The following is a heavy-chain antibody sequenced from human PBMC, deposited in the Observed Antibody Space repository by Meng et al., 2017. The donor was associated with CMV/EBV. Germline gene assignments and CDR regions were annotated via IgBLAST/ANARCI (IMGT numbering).Heavy chain of an antibody. CDR3: ARGQRFRSFDY. CDR1: GGSVSSGSDSGGSFY. V-gene: IGHV4-61*01. CDR2: VYHSGTA. D-gene: IGHD5-24*01. J-gene: IGHJ4*02. Sequence: GSLRLSCTVSGGSVSSGSDSGGSFYWSWIRQTPGKGLEWIGYVYHSGTANYNPSLKSRVTISVDTSKNQFSLKLSSVTAADTAVYYCARGQRFRSFDYWGQGTTVTVSS.